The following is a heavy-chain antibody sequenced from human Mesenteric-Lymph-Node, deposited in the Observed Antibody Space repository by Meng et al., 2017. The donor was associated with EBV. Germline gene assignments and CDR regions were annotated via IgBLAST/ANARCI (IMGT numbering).Heavy chain of an antibody. CDR1: GCAVDHCGYV. J-gene: IGHJ5*02. V-gene: IGHV4-61*08. CDR2: IHYSVGT. Sequence: LTVAALGLVDCCETRALTSTVLGCAVDHCGYVWSWIRQPPGKGLEWSGYIHYSVGTNYNVSLKNRVTIALDTSNNQFSLKLHSVTAADTAVYYCARQYYYDPNWYFDPWGQGTLVTVSS. D-gene: IGHD3-22*01. CDR3: ARQYYYDPNWYFDP.